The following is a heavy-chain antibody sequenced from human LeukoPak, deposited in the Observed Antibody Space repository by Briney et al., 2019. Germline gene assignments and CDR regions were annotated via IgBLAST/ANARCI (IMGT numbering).Heavy chain of an antibody. CDR3: ARPSSGSLDY. V-gene: IGHV3-53*01. CDR1: GFTFSSYW. Sequence: GGSLRLSCAASGFTFSSYWMHWVRQAPGKGLEWVSVIYSGGSTYYADSVKGRFTISRDNSKNTLYLQMNSLRAEDTAVYYCARPSSGSLDYWGQGTLVTVSS. D-gene: IGHD3-10*01. CDR2: IYSGGST. J-gene: IGHJ4*02.